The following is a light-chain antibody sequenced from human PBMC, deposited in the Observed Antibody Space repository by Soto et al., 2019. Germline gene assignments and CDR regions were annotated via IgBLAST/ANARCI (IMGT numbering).Light chain of an antibody. Sequence: EIVMTQSPATLSVSPGERVTLSCRASQSINKDLAWYQQKAGQTPRLLIYGVSTRAYGTPARFSRSGSGTDFALTINSLQSDDLAVYYCQQYFTWPLTFGGGTKVEI. J-gene: IGKJ4*02. CDR1: QSINKD. CDR3: QQYFTWPLT. CDR2: GVS. V-gene: IGKV3-15*01.